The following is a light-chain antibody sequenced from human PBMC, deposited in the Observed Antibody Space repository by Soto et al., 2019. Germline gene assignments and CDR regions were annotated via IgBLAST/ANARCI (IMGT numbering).Light chain of an antibody. CDR1: QTISRNY. CDR2: GAS. J-gene: IGKJ1*01. V-gene: IGKV3-20*01. Sequence: EIVLTQSPGTLSLSLGERATLSCRASQTISRNYLAWYQQKPGQAPRLLFYGASNRATGIPDRFSGSGAGTDFTVPISRLEPDDFAGDYCQQYGRSPPWTVGQGTKVEIK. CDR3: QQYGRSPPWT.